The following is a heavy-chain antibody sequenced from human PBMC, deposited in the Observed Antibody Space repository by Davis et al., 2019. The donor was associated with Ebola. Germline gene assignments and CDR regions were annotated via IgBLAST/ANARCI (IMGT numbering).Heavy chain of an antibody. CDR2: INPHNGNT. Sequence: AASVKVSCKASGYTFTNYGITWVRQAPGQGLEWMGWINPHNGNTNYAQNVQGRVIMTSDTATNTAYMELSSLRSDDTAVYYCARGRPWLWVATPVRFDSWGLGTLVIVSS. CDR1: GYTFTNYG. D-gene: IGHD5-12*01. CDR3: ARGRPWLWVATPVRFDS. V-gene: IGHV1-18*04. J-gene: IGHJ4*02.